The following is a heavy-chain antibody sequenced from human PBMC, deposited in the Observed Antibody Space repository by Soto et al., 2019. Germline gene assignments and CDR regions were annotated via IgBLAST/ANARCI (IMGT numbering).Heavy chain of an antibody. CDR1: GYSFTSHW. V-gene: IGHV5-51*01. Sequence: GESLKISCKTSGYSFTSHWIAWVRQMPGKGLEWMGIIYPSDSDIRYRPSFQGQVTISVDKSISTAYLQWSSLKASDTATYYCAREAYSNYLGGMYGGGQRTTVTVSS. CDR3: AREAYSNYLGGMYG. J-gene: IGHJ6*02. D-gene: IGHD3-16*01. CDR2: IYPSDSDI.